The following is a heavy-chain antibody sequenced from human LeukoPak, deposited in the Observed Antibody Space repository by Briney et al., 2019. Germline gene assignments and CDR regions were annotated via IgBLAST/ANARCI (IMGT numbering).Heavy chain of an antibody. Sequence: ASVKVSCKASGYTFTSYYMHWVRQAPGQGLEWMGIINPSGGSTSYAQKFQGRVTMTRDTSTSTVYMELSSLRSEDTAVYYCARETPYYYGSGSYYPTWGQGTLVTVSS. V-gene: IGHV1-46*01. CDR2: INPSGGST. D-gene: IGHD3-10*01. CDR1: GYTFTSYY. CDR3: ARETPYYYGSGSYYPT. J-gene: IGHJ4*02.